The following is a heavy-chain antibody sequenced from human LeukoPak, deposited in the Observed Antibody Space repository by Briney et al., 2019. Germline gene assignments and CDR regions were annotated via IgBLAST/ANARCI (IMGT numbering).Heavy chain of an antibody. CDR2: INPNSGGT. Sequence: ASVKVSCKASGYTFTGYYMHWVRQAPGQGLEWMGWINPNSGGTNYAQKFQGRVTMTRDTSISTAYMELSRLRSDDTAVYYCAREGLRYFDWFQSDAFDIWGQGTMDTVSS. CDR3: AREGLRYFDWFQSDAFDI. V-gene: IGHV1-2*02. J-gene: IGHJ3*02. D-gene: IGHD3-9*01. CDR1: GYTFTGYY.